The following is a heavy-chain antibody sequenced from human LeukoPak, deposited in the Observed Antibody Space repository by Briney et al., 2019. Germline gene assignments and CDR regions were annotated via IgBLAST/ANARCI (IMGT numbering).Heavy chain of an antibody. D-gene: IGHD3-3*01. CDR1: GGSISSYY. CDR2: IYTSGST. J-gene: IGHJ3*02. CDR3: ARDVDFAAQSLVAFDI. V-gene: IGHV4-4*07. Sequence: PSETLSLTCTVSGGSISSYYWSWIRQPAGKGLEWIGRIYTSGSTNYNPSLKSRVTMSVVTSKNQFSLKLSSVTAADTAVYYCARDVDFAAQSLVAFDIWGQGTMVTVSS.